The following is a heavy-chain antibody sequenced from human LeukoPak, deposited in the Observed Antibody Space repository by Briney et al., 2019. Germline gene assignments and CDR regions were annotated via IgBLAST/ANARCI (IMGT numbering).Heavy chain of an antibody. Sequence: ASVKVSCKASGYTFTSYYMHWVRQAPGQGLEWMGWINPNSGGTNYAQKFQGRVTMTRDTSISTAYMELSRLRSDDTAVYYCARDRVVVPAAFDYWGQGTLVTVSS. J-gene: IGHJ4*02. V-gene: IGHV1-2*02. CDR2: INPNSGGT. D-gene: IGHD2-2*01. CDR3: ARDRVVVPAAFDY. CDR1: GYTFTSYY.